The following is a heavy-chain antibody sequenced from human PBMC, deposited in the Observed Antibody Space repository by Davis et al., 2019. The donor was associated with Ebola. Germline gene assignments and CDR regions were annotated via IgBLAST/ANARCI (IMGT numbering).Heavy chain of an antibody. CDR2: IRSKANNYAT. CDR3: TYSSVVVVAAAAG. Sequence: PGGSLRLSCAASGFTFSGSAMHWVRQASGKGLEWVGRIRSKANNYATEYAASVKGRFTISRDDSKKMAYLQMNSLKTEDTAVYYCTYSSVVVVAAAAGWGQGTLVTVSS. D-gene: IGHD2-15*01. CDR1: GFTFSGSA. V-gene: IGHV3-73*01. J-gene: IGHJ4*02.